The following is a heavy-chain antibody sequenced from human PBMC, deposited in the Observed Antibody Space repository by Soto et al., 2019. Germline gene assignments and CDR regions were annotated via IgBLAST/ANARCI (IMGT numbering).Heavy chain of an antibody. J-gene: IGHJ4*02. V-gene: IGHV3-23*01. CDR3: AKITVRQWLLSRYFDY. CDR1: GFTFSDYA. CDR2: ISSNGVST. Sequence: GGSLRLSCAASGFTFSDYAMIWVRQAPGKGLQWVSGISSNGVSTYYADSVKGRFTISRDNSKNTLFLQMNSLRAEDTAVYYCAKITVRQWLLSRYFDYWGQGSPVTVSS. D-gene: IGHD3-3*01.